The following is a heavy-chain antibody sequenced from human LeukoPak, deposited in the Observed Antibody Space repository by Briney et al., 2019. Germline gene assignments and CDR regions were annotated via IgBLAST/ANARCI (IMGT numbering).Heavy chain of an antibody. V-gene: IGHV3-30*04. D-gene: IGHD5-18*01. CDR2: ISYDGSNK. CDR1: GFTFSSYA. J-gene: IGHJ4*02. Sequence: GGSLRLSCAASGFTFSSYAMHWVRQAPGKGLEWVAVISYDGSNKYYADSVKGRFTIPRDNSKNTLYLQMNSLRAEDTAVYYCARDQGYSYGHPDYWGQGTLVTVSS. CDR3: ARDQGYSYGHPDY.